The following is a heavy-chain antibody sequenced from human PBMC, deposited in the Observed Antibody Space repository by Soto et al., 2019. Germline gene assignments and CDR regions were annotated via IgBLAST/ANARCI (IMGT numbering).Heavy chain of an antibody. V-gene: IGHV4-30-4*01. Sequence: QVQLQESGPGLVKPSQTLSLTCNVSGGSISSGDYYWSWIRQPPGKGLEWIGSIYYSGSTYYNPSLKSRVTISVDTSKNQFSLKLSSVTAADTAVYYCARFIAARPVDDAFDIWGQGTMVTVSS. CDR1: GGSISSGDYY. D-gene: IGHD6-6*01. CDR3: ARFIAARPVDDAFDI. J-gene: IGHJ3*02. CDR2: IYYSGST.